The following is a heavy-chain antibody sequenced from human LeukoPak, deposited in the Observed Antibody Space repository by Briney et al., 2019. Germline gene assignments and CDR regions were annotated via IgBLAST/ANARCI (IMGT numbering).Heavy chain of an antibody. J-gene: IGHJ3*01. CDR1: GYTFTSYG. D-gene: IGHD6-19*01. V-gene: IGHV1-18*01. CDR3: ARRHITGWSAFDL. Sequence: ASVKVSCKASGYTFTSYGISWVRQAPGQGLEWMGWMGANNGNTNYAHKLQGRVTMTTDTSTSTAYMELWSLRSDDTAVYYCARRHITGWSAFDLWGQGTMVTVSS. CDR2: MGANNGNT.